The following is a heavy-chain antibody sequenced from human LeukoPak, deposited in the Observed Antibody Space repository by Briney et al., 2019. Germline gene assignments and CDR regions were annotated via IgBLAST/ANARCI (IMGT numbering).Heavy chain of an antibody. CDR2: IIPIFGTA. V-gene: IGHV1-69*01. CDR3: ARAGSSCGSTSCYWSYYYGMDV. CDR1: GGTFSSYA. Sequence: GSSVNVSCKASGGTFSSYAISWVRQAPGQGLEWMGGIIPIFGTANYAQKFQGRVTITADESTSTAYMELSSLRSEDTAMYYCARAGSSCGSTSCYWSYYYGMDVWGQGTTVTVSS. D-gene: IGHD2-2*01. J-gene: IGHJ6*02.